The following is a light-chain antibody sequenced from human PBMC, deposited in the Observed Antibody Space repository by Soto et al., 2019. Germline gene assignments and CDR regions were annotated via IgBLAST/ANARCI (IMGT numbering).Light chain of an antibody. CDR2: DTS. CDR1: QTVGSY. J-gene: IGKJ1*01. Sequence: EIVLTQSPATLSLSPGERATLSCRASQTVGSYLAWFRQTPGQTPRLLIYDTSIRATGIPARFSGSGSGTDFTLTISSPEAEDFAVYYCQQRSDWPPTFGQGTKVDIK. CDR3: QQRSDWPPT. V-gene: IGKV3-11*01.